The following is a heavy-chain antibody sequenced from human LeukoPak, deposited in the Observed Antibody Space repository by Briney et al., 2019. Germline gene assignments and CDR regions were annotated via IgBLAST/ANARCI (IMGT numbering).Heavy chain of an antibody. V-gene: IGHV4-59*01. D-gene: IGHD3-16*01. CDR1: GGSISSYY. Sequence: SETLSLTCSVSGGSISSYYWSWIRQPPGKGLEWIGYRYYSGSTTYNPSLKSRVTISVDTSKSQFSLKLISVTAADTAIYYCARVRGDFETDWGQGTLVTVSS. CDR2: RYYSGST. CDR3: ARVRGDFETD. J-gene: IGHJ1*01.